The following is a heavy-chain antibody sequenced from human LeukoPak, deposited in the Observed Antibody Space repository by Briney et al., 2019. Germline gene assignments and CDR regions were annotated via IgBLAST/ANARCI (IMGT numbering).Heavy chain of an antibody. CDR2: TYYRSTWYN. J-gene: IGHJ5*02. D-gene: IGHD2-2*01. CDR3: ARRLTQYDCFDP. Sequence: SQTLSLTCAISGGSVSNKNTAWNWIRQSPSRGLEWLGRTYYRSTWYNDYAVSVRGRITVNPDTSKNQFSLHLNSVTPEDTAVYYCARRLTQYDCFDPWGQGILVTVSS. V-gene: IGHV6-1*01. CDR1: GGSVSNKNTA.